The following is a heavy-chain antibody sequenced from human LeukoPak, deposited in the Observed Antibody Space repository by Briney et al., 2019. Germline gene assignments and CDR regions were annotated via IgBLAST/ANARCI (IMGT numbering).Heavy chain of an antibody. V-gene: IGHV4-61*02. Sequence: PSQTLSLTCTVSGGSISSGSYYWSWIRQPAGKGLEWIGRIYTSGSTNYNPSLKSRVTISVDTSKNQFSLKLSSVTAADTAVYYCARELGFGELLFPYYFDYWGQGTLVTVSS. CDR2: IYTSGST. J-gene: IGHJ4*02. CDR3: ARELGFGELLFPYYFDY. CDR1: GGSISSGSYY. D-gene: IGHD3-10*01.